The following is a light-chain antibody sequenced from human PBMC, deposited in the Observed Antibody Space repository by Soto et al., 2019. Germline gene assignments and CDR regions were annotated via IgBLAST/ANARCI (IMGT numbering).Light chain of an antibody. J-gene: IGLJ1*01. V-gene: IGLV2-14*03. CDR3: RSYTTSNTRQIV. CDR2: DVS. CDR1: SSDVGGYNY. Sequence: QSVLTQPASVSGSTAQSTTIPCTGTSSDVGGYNYVSWYQHHPGKAPKLIIYDVSNRPSGVSNRFSGSKSGNTASLTISGLQPEDEADYYCRSYTTSNTRQIVFGTGTKVTVL.